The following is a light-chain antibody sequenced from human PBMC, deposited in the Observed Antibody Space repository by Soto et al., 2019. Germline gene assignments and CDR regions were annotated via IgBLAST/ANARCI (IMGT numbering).Light chain of an antibody. CDR1: SSDVGGYKY. CDR3: SSYAGSNNYV. Sequence: SALTQPPSASGSPGQTVTISCTGTSSDVGGYKYVSWYQQYPGKAPKLMIYAVSERPSGVPDRFSSSKSGNTASLTASGLQAEDEADYYCSSYAGSNNYVFGTGTKVTVL. J-gene: IGLJ1*01. CDR2: AVS. V-gene: IGLV2-8*01.